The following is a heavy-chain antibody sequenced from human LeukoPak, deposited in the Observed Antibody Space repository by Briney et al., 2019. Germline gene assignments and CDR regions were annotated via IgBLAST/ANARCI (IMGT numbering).Heavy chain of an antibody. CDR1: GDTFINYA. CDR2: INAYNGDT. J-gene: IGHJ4*02. CDR3: ARGSSSDWPLEY. Sequence: ASVKVSCKASGDTFINYAIHWVRQAPGQRLEWMGWINAYNGDTEYSQKFQGRVTITRDTSASTAYMELNTLRSEDTAVYYCARGSSSDWPLEYWGRGILVTVSS. V-gene: IGHV1-3*01. D-gene: IGHD6-19*01.